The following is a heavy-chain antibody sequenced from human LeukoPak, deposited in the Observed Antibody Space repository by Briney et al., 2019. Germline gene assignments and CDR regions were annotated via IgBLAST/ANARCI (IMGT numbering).Heavy chain of an antibody. CDR2: INPNGDNT. J-gene: IGHJ4*02. CDR3: VKDRLGGYFDF. CDR1: GFTFSIYP. V-gene: IGHV3-64D*06. D-gene: IGHD3-10*01. Sequence: GGSLRLSCSASGFTFSIYPMHWVREATGKGLEYLSSINPNGDNTYYADSVKGRFTISRDNSKNTLYLQMSSLRAEDTAVYYCVKDRLGGYFDFWGQGTLVTVSS.